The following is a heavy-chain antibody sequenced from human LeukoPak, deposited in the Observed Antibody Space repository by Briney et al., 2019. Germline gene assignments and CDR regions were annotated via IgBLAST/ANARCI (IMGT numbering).Heavy chain of an antibody. CDR3: ARDLTYDSSGYYVDY. D-gene: IGHD3-22*01. V-gene: IGHV1-46*01. CDR1: GYTFTSYY. Sequence: ASVKVSCKASGYTFTSYYMHWVRQAPGQGLEWMGIINPSGGSTSYAQKFQGRVTMTRDMSTSTVYMELSSLRSEDTAVYYCARDLTYDSSGYYVDYWSQGTLVTVSS. J-gene: IGHJ4*02. CDR2: INPSGGST.